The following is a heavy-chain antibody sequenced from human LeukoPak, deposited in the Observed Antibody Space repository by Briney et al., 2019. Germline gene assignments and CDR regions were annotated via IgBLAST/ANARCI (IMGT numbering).Heavy chain of an antibody. CDR1: GFTFSNAW. J-gene: IGHJ3*02. CDR2: IKSKTDGGTT. Sequence: GGSLRLSCAASGFTFSNAWMSWVRQAPGKGLEWAGRIKSKTDGGTTDYAAPVKGRFTISRDDSKNTLYLQMNSLKTEDTAVYYCTTEEYEDAAASTSIAVAGTAAFDIWGQGTMVTVSS. V-gene: IGHV3-15*01. CDR3: TTEEYEDAAASTSIAVAGTAAFDI. D-gene: IGHD6-19*01.